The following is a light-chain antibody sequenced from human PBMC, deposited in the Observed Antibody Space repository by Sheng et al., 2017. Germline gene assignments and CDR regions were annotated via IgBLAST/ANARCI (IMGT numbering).Light chain of an antibody. V-gene: IGKV4-1*01. CDR2: WAS. Sequence: DIVMTQSPDSLAVSLGERATINCKSSQSILYSSNNKNYLAWYKQRPGQPPKLLIYWASIRESGVPDRFSGSGSGTDFTLTISSLQAEDVAVYYCHQYYSTPVTFGQGTKVEIK. CDR1: QSILYSSNNKNY. CDR3: HQYYSTPVT. J-gene: IGKJ1*01.